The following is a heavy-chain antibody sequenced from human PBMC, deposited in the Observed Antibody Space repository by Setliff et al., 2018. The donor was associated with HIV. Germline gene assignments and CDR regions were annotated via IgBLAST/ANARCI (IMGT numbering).Heavy chain of an antibody. CDR1: GESFRGHF. D-gene: IGHD2-21*02. CDR3: ARVSTAVTAAPLDY. Sequence: SETLSLTCVVYGESFRGHFWTWIRQIPGKGLQWIGEIRHSGNTNYNPSLKGRLTMSVDTSKSQFSLRLESMTAADTAMYYCARVSTAVTAAPLDYWGQGTLVTVSS. V-gene: IGHV4-34*01. CDR2: IRHSGNT. J-gene: IGHJ4*02.